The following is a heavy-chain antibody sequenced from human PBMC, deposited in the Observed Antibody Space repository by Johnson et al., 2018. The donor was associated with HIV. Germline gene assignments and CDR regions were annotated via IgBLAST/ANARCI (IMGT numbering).Heavy chain of an antibody. J-gene: IGHJ3*02. CDR1: GFTVSSYG. CDR3: ATSTASDAFDI. Sequence: QVQLVESGGGLVQPGGSLRLSCAASGFTVSSYGMHWVRQAPGKGLDWVAFIWYDGSKTYYGDSVKGRFTISRDNSKNTLYLQMNSLRAEDTAVYYCATSTASDAFDIWGQGTMVTVSS. CDR2: IWYDGSKT. V-gene: IGHV3-33*08. D-gene: IGHD1-1*01.